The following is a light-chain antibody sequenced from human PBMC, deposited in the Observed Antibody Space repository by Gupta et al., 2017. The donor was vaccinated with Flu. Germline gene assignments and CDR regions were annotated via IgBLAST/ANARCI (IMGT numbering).Light chain of an antibody. CDR1: QSVGSSF. Sequence: VLTQSPGTLSLSTGGRDTLACRASQSVGSSFLSWFQQKPGQAPSLLIYGAYKRATGIPDRFSGSGSGTDFTLTISRLEPEDFAVYYCQQEGFSPFIFGGGTKVEIK. CDR3: QQEGFSPFI. CDR2: GAY. V-gene: IGKV3-20*01. J-gene: IGKJ4*01.